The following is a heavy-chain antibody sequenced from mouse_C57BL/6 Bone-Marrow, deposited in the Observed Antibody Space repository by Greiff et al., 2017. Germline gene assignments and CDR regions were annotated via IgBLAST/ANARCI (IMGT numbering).Heavy chain of an antibody. CDR3: ARNSRYYGSSPFAY. D-gene: IGHD1-1*01. J-gene: IGHJ3*01. CDR1: RFSLTSYA. V-gene: IGHV2-9-1*01. Sequence: VMLVESGPGLVAPSQSLSITCTVSRFSLTSYAISWVRQPPGKGLEWLGVIWTGGGTNYNSALKSRLSISKDNSKSQVFLKMNSLQTDDTARYYCARNSRYYGSSPFAYWGQGTLVTVSA. CDR2: IWTGGGT.